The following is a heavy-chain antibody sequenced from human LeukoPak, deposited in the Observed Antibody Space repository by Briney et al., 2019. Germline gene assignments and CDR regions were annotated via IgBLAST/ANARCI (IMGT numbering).Heavy chain of an antibody. CDR1: GFTFSSYG. CDR2: ISYDGSNK. CDR3: AKDHSGSGAFYLDY. V-gene: IGHV3-30*18. J-gene: IGHJ4*02. D-gene: IGHD6-25*01. Sequence: GGSLRLSCAASGFTFSSYGMHWVRQAPGKGLEWVAVISYDGSNKYYADSVKGRFTISRDNSKNTLYLQMNSLRAEDTAVYYCAKDHSGSGAFYLDYWGQGTLVTVSS.